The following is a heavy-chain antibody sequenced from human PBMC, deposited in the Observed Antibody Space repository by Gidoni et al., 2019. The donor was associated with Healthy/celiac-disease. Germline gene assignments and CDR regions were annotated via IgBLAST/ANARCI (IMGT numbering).Heavy chain of an antibody. CDR2: ISGSGGST. CDR1: GFTFSSYA. Sequence: EVQLLESGGGLVQPGGSLRLSCAASGFTFSSYAMRWVRQAPGKGLEWVSAISGSGGSTYYADSVKGRFTISRDNSKNTLYLQMNSLRAEDTAVYYCAKDGNIVVVPAALYYYGMDVWGQGTTVTVSS. J-gene: IGHJ6*02. D-gene: IGHD2-2*01. CDR3: AKDGNIVVVPAALYYYGMDV. V-gene: IGHV3-23*01.